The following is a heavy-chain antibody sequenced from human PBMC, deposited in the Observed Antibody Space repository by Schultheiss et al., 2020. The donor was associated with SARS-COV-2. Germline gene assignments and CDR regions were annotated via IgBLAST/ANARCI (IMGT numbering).Heavy chain of an antibody. Sequence: SETLSLTCTVSGGSVSSGSYYWTWIRQPPGKGLGWIGEIYHSVGTNYNPSLKSRVTISVDTSKNQFSLKLSSVTAADTAVYYCGAVVGATHFQHWGQGTLVTVSS. D-gene: IGHD1-26*01. CDR2: IYHSVGT. V-gene: IGHV4-61*01. CDR3: GAVVGATHFQH. J-gene: IGHJ1*01. CDR1: GGSVSSGSYY.